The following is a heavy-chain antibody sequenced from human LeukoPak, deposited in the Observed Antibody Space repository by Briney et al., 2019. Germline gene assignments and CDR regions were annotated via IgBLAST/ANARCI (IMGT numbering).Heavy chain of an antibody. CDR1: GFAFSSFW. D-gene: IGHD3-22*01. Sequence: GESLRLSCAASGFAFSSFWMTWVRLAPGKGLEGVANIKYDEREKYYVDSVKGRFTISRDNARSSIYLQMNSLRVDDTAVYYCARDRYSDSSRVPFDYWGQGILVTVSS. J-gene: IGHJ4*02. CDR2: IKYDEREK. V-gene: IGHV3-7*01. CDR3: ARDRYSDSSRVPFDY.